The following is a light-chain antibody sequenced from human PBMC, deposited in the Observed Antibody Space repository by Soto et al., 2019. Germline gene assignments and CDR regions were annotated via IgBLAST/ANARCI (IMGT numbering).Light chain of an antibody. CDR1: QSVSSN. V-gene: IGKV3-15*01. J-gene: IGKJ1*01. Sequence: EIVMTQSPATLSVSPGERATFSCRASQSVSSNLAWYQQKPGQAPRPLIYGASIRATGIPARFSGSGSGTEFTLTISTLQSEDFAIYYCQHYHNWPPWTFGQGTKVDIK. CDR3: QHYHNWPPWT. CDR2: GAS.